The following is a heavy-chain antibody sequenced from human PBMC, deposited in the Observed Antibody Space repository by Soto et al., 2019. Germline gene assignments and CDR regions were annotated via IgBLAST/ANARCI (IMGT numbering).Heavy chain of an antibody. Sequence: GGSLRLSCAASGFTFSSYEMNWVRQAPGKGLEWVSYISSSGITIYYADSVKGRFTISRDNAKNSLYPQMNSLRAEDTAVYYCARVLSGYPISPYYYGMDVWGQGTTVTV. V-gene: IGHV3-48*03. D-gene: IGHD5-12*01. CDR1: GFTFSSYE. CDR2: ISSSGITI. CDR3: ARVLSGYPISPYYYGMDV. J-gene: IGHJ6*02.